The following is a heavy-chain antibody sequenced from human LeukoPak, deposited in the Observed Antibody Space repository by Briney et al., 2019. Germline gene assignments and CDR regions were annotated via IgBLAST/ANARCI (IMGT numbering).Heavy chain of an antibody. CDR3: ANDFYSGSYYMRGGYFDY. CDR2: IRYDGSNK. Sequence: GGSLRLSCAASGFTFSSYGMHWVRQAPGKGLEWVAFIRYDGSNKDYADSVKGRCTISRDNSKNTPYLQMSSLRAGDTAVYYCANDFYSGSYYMRGGYFDYWGQGTLVTVSS. D-gene: IGHD1-26*01. CDR1: GFTFSSYG. J-gene: IGHJ4*02. V-gene: IGHV3-30*02.